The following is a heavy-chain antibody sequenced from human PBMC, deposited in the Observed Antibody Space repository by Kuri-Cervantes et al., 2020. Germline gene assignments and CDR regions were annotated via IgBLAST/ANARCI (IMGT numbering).Heavy chain of an antibody. V-gene: IGHV4-59*01. D-gene: IGHD5-24*01. Sequence: ETLSLTCTVSGGSISSYYWSWIRQPPGKGLEWIGYIYYSGSTNYNPSLKSRVTISVDTSKNQFSLKLSSVTAADTAVYYCARGYQEMATLYYFDYWGQGTLVTVSS. CDR3: ARGYQEMATLYYFDY. CDR1: GGSISSYY. CDR2: IYYSGST. J-gene: IGHJ4*02.